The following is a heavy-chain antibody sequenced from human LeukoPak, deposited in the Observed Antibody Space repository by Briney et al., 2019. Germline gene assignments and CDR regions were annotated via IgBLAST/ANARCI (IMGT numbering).Heavy chain of an antibody. D-gene: IGHD3-9*01. J-gene: IGHJ2*01. Sequence: SETLSLTCTVSGGSISSYYWSWIRQPPGKGLEWIGYIYYSGSTNYNPSLKSRVTISVDTSKNQFSLKLSSVTAADTAVYYCARLKYYDISDWYFDLWGRGTLVTVSS. CDR2: IYYSGST. CDR3: ARLKYYDISDWYFDL. V-gene: IGHV4-59*08. CDR1: GGSISSYY.